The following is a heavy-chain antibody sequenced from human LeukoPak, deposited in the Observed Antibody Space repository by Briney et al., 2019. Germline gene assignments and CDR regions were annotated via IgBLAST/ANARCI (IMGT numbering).Heavy chain of an antibody. CDR3: ARAIVLRYFDWSLGAFDI. CDR2: ISSSSSYT. J-gene: IGHJ3*02. CDR1: GFTFSDYY. Sequence: PGGSLRLSCAASGFTFSDYYMSWIRQAPGKGLEWVSYISSSSSYTNYADSMKGRFTISRDNAKNSLYLQMNSLRAEDTAVYYCARAIVLRYFDWSLGAFDIWGQGTMVTVSS. D-gene: IGHD3-9*01. V-gene: IGHV3-11*06.